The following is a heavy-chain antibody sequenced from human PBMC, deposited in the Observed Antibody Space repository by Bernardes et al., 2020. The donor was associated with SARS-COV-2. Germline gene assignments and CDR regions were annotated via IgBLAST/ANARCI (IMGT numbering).Heavy chain of an antibody. Sequence: SLRLSCEASGFTFNNFGMHWVRQAPGKGLEWVSYISSSSSTIYYADSVKGRFIISRDNSKNTLYLEMNSLRAEDTAVYYCAKELAYGTTWRDYKYYFGMDVWGQGTTVTVSS. D-gene: IGHD2-8*01. CDR2: ISSSSSTI. V-gene: IGHV3-48*01. CDR3: AKELAYGTTWRDYKYYFGMDV. J-gene: IGHJ6*02. CDR1: GFTFNNFG.